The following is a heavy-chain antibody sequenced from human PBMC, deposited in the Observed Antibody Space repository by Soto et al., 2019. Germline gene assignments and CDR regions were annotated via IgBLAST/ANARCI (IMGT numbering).Heavy chain of an antibody. Sequence: QVQLVESGGGVVQPGRSLRLSCAASGFTLTNYAMHWVRQAPGKGLEWLAVISDDGDKKYYADSVKGRFTISRDNSTKTLYLQMNSRRPEATAVYYCARDRYSSSTLFDYWGQGTLVTVSS. CDR1: GFTLTNYA. D-gene: IGHD6-6*01. CDR2: ISDDGDKK. J-gene: IGHJ4*02. V-gene: IGHV3-30-3*01. CDR3: ARDRYSSSTLFDY.